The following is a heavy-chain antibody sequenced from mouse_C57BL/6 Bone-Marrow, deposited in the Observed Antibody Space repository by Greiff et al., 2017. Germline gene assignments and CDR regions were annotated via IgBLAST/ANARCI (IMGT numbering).Heavy chain of an antibody. Sequence: EVQLQQSGTVLARPGASVKMSCKTSGYTFTSYWMHWVKQRPGQGLEWIGASYPGNSDTSYNHKFKGKAKLSAVTSASTAYMELSSLTNEDSAVYYCTSRYGNYEAWFAYWGQGTLVTVSA. D-gene: IGHD2-10*02. CDR1: GYTFTSYW. V-gene: IGHV1-5*01. J-gene: IGHJ3*01. CDR2: SYPGNSDT. CDR3: TSRYGNYEAWFAY.